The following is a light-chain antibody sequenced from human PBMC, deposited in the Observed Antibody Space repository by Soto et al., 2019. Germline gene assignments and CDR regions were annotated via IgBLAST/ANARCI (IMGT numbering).Light chain of an antibody. V-gene: IGKV3-20*01. CDR3: QQYVSSSFS. J-gene: IGKJ4*01. CDR2: AAS. Sequence: EIVLTQSPGTLSLSPGERATLSCRASQSVSSSYLVWYQQKPGQAPRLLIYAASSRATDIPDRFSGSGSGTDFTLTISRLEPEDFAVYYCQQYVSSSFSFGGGTKVESK. CDR1: QSVSSSY.